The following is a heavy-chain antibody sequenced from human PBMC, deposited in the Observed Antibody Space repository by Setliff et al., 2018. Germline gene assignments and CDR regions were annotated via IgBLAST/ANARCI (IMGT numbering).Heavy chain of an antibody. V-gene: IGHV4-61*10. CDR2: IYTSGST. J-gene: IGHJ4*02. CDR1: GGSVSIGSYH. CDR3: ARGGTYRYFDY. Sequence: SETLSLTCTVSGGSVSIGSYHYNWVRQPAGKGLEWIGHIYTSGSTKYNPSLSGRVTISADTSKNQFSLKLSSVTAADTAVYYCARGGTYRYFDYWGQGTLVTVSS.